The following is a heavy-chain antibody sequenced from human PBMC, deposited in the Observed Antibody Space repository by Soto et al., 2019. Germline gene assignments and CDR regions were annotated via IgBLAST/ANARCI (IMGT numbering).Heavy chain of an antibody. Sequence: ASVKVSCKASGYNFTNYAMHWVCQAPGQGLEWMGIINPSGGSTSYAQKFQGRVTMTRDTSTSTVYMELSSLRSEDTAVYYCARDRPVPYYDFWSGPSYYYYYGMDVWGQGTTVTVSS. CDR3: ARDRPVPYYDFWSGPSYYYYYGMDV. D-gene: IGHD3-3*01. CDR2: INPSGGST. CDR1: GYNFTNYA. J-gene: IGHJ6*02. V-gene: IGHV1-46*01.